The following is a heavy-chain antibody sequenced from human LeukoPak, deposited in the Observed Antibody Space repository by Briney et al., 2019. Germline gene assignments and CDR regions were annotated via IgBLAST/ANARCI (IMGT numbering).Heavy chain of an antibody. Sequence: GGSLRLSCAASGFTFDSYGMNWVRQAPGKGLEWISSISSSSTYIYYADSVKGRFTISRDNAKNSLYLQMNSLRAEDTAVYYCARAYCSSTRCSYYFDSWGQATLVTVSS. J-gene: IGHJ4*02. CDR1: GFTFDSYG. V-gene: IGHV3-21*01. CDR3: ARAYCSSTRCSYYFDS. D-gene: IGHD2-2*01. CDR2: ISSSSTYI.